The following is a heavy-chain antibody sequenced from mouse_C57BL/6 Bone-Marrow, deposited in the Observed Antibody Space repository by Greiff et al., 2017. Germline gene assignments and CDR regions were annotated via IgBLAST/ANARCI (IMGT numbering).Heavy chain of an antibody. V-gene: IGHV1-59*01. Sequence: QVQLQQPGAELVRPGTSVKLSCKASGYTFTSYWMHWVKQRPGQGLEWIGVIDPSDSYTNYNQKFKGKATLTVDTSSSTAYMQLSSLTSEDSAVYYCARRIYYGNSYYFDYWGQGTTLTVSS. CDR2: IDPSDSYT. D-gene: IGHD2-1*01. CDR3: ARRIYYGNSYYFDY. J-gene: IGHJ2*01. CDR1: GYTFTSYW.